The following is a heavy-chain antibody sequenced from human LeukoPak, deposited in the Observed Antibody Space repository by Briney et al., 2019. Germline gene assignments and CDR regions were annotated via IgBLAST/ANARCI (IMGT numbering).Heavy chain of an antibody. Sequence: ASVKVSCKASGYTFREFGISWVRQAPGLWLERMGWITTYNGNTNYIQKLQGRVTMTTDTSTSTAYMELRSLRSDDTAVYYCARGPYYDSWSGAGYWGQGTLVTVSS. CDR3: ARGPYYDSWSGAGY. CDR2: ITTYNGNT. CDR1: GYTFREFG. D-gene: IGHD3-3*01. V-gene: IGHV1-18*01. J-gene: IGHJ4*02.